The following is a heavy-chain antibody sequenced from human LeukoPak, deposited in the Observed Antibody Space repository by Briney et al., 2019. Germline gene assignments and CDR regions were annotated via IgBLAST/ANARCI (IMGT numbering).Heavy chain of an antibody. CDR2: ISSSGSTI. CDR1: GFTFSDYY. Sequence: GGSLRLSCVASGFTFSDYYMSWIRQAPGKGLEWVSYISSSGSTIYYADSVKGRFTISRDNAKNSLYLQMNSPRAEDTAVYYCAREGVHPHSFDYWGQGTLVTVSS. CDR3: AREGVHPHSFDY. D-gene: IGHD2-8*01. J-gene: IGHJ4*02. V-gene: IGHV3-11*01.